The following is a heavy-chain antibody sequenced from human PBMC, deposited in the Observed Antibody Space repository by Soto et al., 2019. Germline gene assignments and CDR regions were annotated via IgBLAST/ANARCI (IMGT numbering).Heavy chain of an antibody. CDR1: GGSISSYY. D-gene: IGHD6-13*01. CDR2: IYYSGST. V-gene: IGHV4-59*01. CDR3: ARLLPGIAAAGTLDY. J-gene: IGHJ4*02. Sequence: QVQLQESGPGLVKPSETLSLTCTVSGGSISSYYWSWIRQPPGKGLEWIGYIYYSGSTNYNPSLKSRVTISVDTSKNQCSLKLSSVTAADTAVYYCARLLPGIAAAGTLDYWGQGTLVTVSS.